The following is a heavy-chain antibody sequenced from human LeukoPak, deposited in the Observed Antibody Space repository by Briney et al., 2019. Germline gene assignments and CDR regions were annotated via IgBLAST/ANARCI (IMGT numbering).Heavy chain of an antibody. D-gene: IGHD3-10*01. J-gene: IGHJ2*01. CDR2: INHSGST. CDR3: AREDLGVNWYFDL. V-gene: IGHV4-34*01. Sequence: PSETLSLTCAVYGGSFSGYYWSWIRQPPGKGLEWIGEINHSGSTNYNPSLKSRVTISVDTSKNQFSLKLSSVTAADTAVYYCAREDLGVNWYFDLWGRGTLVTVSS. CDR1: GGSFSGYY.